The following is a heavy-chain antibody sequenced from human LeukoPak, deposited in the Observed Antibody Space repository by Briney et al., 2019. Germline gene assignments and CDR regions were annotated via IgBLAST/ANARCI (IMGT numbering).Heavy chain of an antibody. J-gene: IGHJ2*01. V-gene: IGHV4-34*01. Sequence: PSETLSLTCGVSSGSLSGYYWRWIRQPPGGGLEWLGEITHSGSPNYNPSLKSRVTISGDTSKKQFSLNLTSATAADTGVYYCARGVDLWGRGTPVTVSS. CDR2: ITHSGSP. CDR3: ARGVDL. CDR1: SGSLSGYY.